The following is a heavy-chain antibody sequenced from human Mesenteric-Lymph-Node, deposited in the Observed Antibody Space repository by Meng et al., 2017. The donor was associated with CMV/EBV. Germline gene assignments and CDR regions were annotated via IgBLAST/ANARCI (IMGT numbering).Heavy chain of an antibody. CDR2: IWYDGSDT. CDR1: GFTFSSHG. CDR3: ARYLGTVGTFDI. V-gene: IGHV3-33*01. D-gene: IGHD1-7*01. Sequence: GGSLRLSCAASGFTFSSHGMHWVRQAPGKGLEWVALIWYDGSDTYYIDSVKGRFTISRDNSKNTLYLQMNSLRAEDTAVYYCARYLGTVGTFDIWGQGTMVTVSS. J-gene: IGHJ3*02.